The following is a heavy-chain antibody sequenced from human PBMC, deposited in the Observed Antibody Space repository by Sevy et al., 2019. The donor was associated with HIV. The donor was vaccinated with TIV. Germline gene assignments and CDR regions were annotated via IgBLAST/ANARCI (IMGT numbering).Heavy chain of an antibody. Sequence: GGSLRLSCAASGFTFSSYWMSWVRQAPGKGLEYVSLISGNGGSTYYADSVKGRFTISRDNFKKTLYLQMSSLRAEDTAVYYCVTRGGLVGATDFDYWGQGTRVTVSS. CDR3: VTRGGLVGATDFDY. CDR2: ISGNGGST. J-gene: IGHJ4*02. D-gene: IGHD1-26*01. CDR1: GFTFSSYW. V-gene: IGHV3-64D*06.